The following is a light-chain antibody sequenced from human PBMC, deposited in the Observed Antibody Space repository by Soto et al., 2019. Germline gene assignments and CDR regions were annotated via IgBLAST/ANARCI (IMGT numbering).Light chain of an antibody. CDR1: TSDFGSFNY. CDR2: DVS. CDR3: CSFAGSYTSYV. J-gene: IGLJ1*01. V-gene: IGLV2-11*01. Sequence: QSALTQPRSVSGSPAQSVTISCTGTTSDFGSFNYVSWYQHHPGKAPKLIIYDVSKRPSGVPDRFSGSKSRSAASLTISGLQAEDEADYYCCSFAGSYTSYVFGTGTKVTVL.